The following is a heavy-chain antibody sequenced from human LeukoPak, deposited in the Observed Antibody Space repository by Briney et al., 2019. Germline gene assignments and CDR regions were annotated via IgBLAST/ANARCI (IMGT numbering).Heavy chain of an antibody. J-gene: IGHJ4*02. CDR3: ARGRYYDNSVYYYFDY. CDR2: ISGSGGST. Sequence: AGSLRLSCAASGFTFSSYSMSWVRQAPGMGMGWVSAISGSGGSTNYADSVKGRYTLSRDTSKNTLYLQMNALRAEDTAVYYCARGRYYDNSVYYYFDYWGQGTLVTVSS. CDR1: GFTFSSYS. D-gene: IGHD3-22*01. V-gene: IGHV3-23*01.